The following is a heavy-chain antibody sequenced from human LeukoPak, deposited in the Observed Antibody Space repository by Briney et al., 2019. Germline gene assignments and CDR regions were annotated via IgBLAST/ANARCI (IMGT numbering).Heavy chain of an antibody. J-gene: IGHJ4*02. D-gene: IGHD5-12*01. CDR2: ISAYNGNT. CDR1: GYTFTSYG. V-gene: IGHV1-18*01. Sequence: ASVKVSCKASGYTFTSYGISWVRQAPGQGLEWMGWISAYNGNTNYAQKFQGRVTMTRDMSTSTVYMELSSLRSEDTAVYYCARERAGGYEPFDYWGQGTLVTVSS. CDR3: ARERAGGYEPFDY.